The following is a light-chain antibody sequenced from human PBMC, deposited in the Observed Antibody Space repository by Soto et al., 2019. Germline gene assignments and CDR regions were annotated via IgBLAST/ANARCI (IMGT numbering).Light chain of an antibody. V-gene: IGKV3-15*01. CDR1: QSVGSN. Sequence: EIVLTQSPATLSLSPGERATLSCRASQSVGSNLAWYQQTPGQAPRLLIYGASSRATGIPARFSGSGSGTEFTLTISSLQSEDFAVYYCQQYDDWPPLTFGGGTKVDIK. J-gene: IGKJ4*01. CDR3: QQYDDWPPLT. CDR2: GAS.